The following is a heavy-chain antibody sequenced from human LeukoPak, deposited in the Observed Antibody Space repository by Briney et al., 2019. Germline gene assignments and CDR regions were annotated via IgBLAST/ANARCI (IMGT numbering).Heavy chain of an antibody. CDR3: ATGRSCTSCYLPDY. CDR2: INQDGGEK. J-gene: IGHJ4*02. Sequence: GGSLRLSCAASGFTFSSYWMSWVRQAPGKGLEWVANINQDGGEKYYVDSVKGRFTISRDNAKNSLYLQMNSLRAEDTAVYHCATGRSCTSCYLPDYWGQGTLVTVSS. D-gene: IGHD2-2*01. CDR1: GFTFSSYW. V-gene: IGHV3-7*01.